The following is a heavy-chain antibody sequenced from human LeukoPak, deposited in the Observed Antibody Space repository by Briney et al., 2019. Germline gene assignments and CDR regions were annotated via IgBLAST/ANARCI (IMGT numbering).Heavy chain of an antibody. D-gene: IGHD3-22*01. CDR3: ARDLGCYYYDSSGCDDY. CDR2: INHSGST. J-gene: IGHJ4*02. V-gene: IGHV4-34*01. Sequence: SETLSLTCAVYGGSFSGYYWSWIRQPPGKGLEWIGEINHSGSTNYNPSLKSRVTISVDTSKNQFSLKLSSVTAADTAVYYCARDLGCYYYDSSGCDDYWGQGTLVTVSS. CDR1: GGSFSGYY.